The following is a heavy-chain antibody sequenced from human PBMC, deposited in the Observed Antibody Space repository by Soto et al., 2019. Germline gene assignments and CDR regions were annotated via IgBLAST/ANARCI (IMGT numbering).Heavy chain of an antibody. D-gene: IGHD2-15*01. V-gene: IGHV4-59*01. CDR2: IYYSGRT. CDR1: GDSISSYY. J-gene: IGHJ4*02. Sequence: PSETLSLTCTVSGDSISSYYWTWIRQPPWKGLEYIGYIYYSGRTYYNPSLKSRVTISVDTSKNQFSLKLSSVTAADTAVYYCARGHLGITTTGTWYDFDYWGQGTLVTVSS. CDR3: ARGHLGITTTGTWYDFDY.